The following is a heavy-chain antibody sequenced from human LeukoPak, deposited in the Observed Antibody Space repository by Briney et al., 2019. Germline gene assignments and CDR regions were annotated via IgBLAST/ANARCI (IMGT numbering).Heavy chain of an antibody. J-gene: IGHJ6*03. CDR3: ARYMDYYGSGSYYMGNFGSYYYYMDV. D-gene: IGHD3-10*01. CDR1: GFTFSSYE. Sequence: GGSLRLSCAASGFTFSSYEMNWVRQAPGKGLEWVSYISSSGSTIYYADSEKGRFTISRDNAKNSLYLQMNSLRAEDTAVYYCARYMDYYGSGSYYMGNFGSYYYYMDVWGKGTTVTVSS. V-gene: IGHV3-48*03. CDR2: ISSSGSTI.